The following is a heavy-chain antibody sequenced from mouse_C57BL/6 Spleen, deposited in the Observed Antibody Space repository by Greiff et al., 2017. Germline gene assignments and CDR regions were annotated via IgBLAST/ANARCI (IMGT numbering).Heavy chain of an antibody. CDR3: ARGDPGEDYAMDD. V-gene: IGHV1-9*01. CDR2: LLPGRGST. D-gene: IGHD3-3*01. Sequence: QVQLKASGAELMKPGASVQLSCKATGYTFPGYWIEWVKQRPGHGLEWIGELLPGRGSTNYNEKFKGKATFTADTSSNTAYMQLSSLTTEDAAIYYCARGDPGEDYAMDDGGQGTSVTVSS. CDR1: GYTFPGYW. J-gene: IGHJ4*01.